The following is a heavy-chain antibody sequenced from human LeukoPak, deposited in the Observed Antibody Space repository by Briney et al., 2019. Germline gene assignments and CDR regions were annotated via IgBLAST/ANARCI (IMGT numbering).Heavy chain of an antibody. Sequence: SETLSLTCAVYGGSFSGYYWSWIRQPPGKGLEWIGEINHSGSTNYNPSLKSRVTISVDTSKNQFSLKLSSVTAADTAVYYCARLYYDFWSGYWIWGQGTLVTVSS. CDR2: INHSGST. J-gene: IGHJ4*02. CDR3: ARLYYDFWSGYWI. D-gene: IGHD3-3*01. V-gene: IGHV4-34*01. CDR1: GGSFSGYY.